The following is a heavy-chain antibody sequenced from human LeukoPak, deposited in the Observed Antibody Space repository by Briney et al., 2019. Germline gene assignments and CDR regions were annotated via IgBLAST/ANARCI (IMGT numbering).Heavy chain of an antibody. D-gene: IGHD5-18*01. CDR3: ARLAAMVTKDY. V-gene: IGHV3-48*04. J-gene: IGHJ4*02. CDR2: ISSSSSTI. CDR1: GFTFSSYS. Sequence: GGSLRLSCAASGFTFSSYSMNWVRQAPGKGLEWVSYISSSSSTIYYAGSVKGRFTISRDNAKNSLYLQMNSLRAEDTAVYYCARLAAMVTKDYWGQGTLVTVSS.